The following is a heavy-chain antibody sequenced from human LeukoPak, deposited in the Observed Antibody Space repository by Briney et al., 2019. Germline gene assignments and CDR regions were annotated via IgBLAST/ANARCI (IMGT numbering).Heavy chain of an antibody. V-gene: IGHV4-34*01. CDR2: INHSGST. CDR1: GGSFSGYY. CDR3: ARAVMVRGVMGFDY. J-gene: IGHJ4*02. D-gene: IGHD3-10*01. Sequence: SETLSLTCAVYGGSFSGYYWSWIRQPPGKGLEWIGEINHSGSTNYNPSLKSRVTISVDTSKNQFSLKLSSVTAADTAVYYCARAVMVRGVMGFDYWGQGTLVTVSS.